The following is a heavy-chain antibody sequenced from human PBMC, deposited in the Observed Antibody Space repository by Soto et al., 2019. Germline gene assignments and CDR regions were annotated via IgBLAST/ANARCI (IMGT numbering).Heavy chain of an antibody. J-gene: IGHJ4*02. D-gene: IGHD2-2*01. CDR3: ARDMPYGAGSLPGCDC. Sequence: PSETLSLTCSASGESITGSYWSWIRQPPGKTLEWIGYVYHSGTTTYNPSLKSRVSISVDTSKNQFSLRLTSVIAADTAVYYCARDMPYGAGSLPGCDCWLQGIPVAVSS. CDR1: GESITGSY. CDR2: VYHSGTT. V-gene: IGHV4-59*01.